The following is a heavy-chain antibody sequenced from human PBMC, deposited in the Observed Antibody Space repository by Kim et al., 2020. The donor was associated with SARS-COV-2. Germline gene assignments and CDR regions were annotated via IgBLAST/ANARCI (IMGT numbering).Heavy chain of an antibody. V-gene: IGHV3-74*01. CDR2: SSSDGPDT. Sequence: GGSLRLSCAASGFTFSSYWMHWVRQAPGEGLVWVSRSSSDGPDTTYAASVKGRFTISRDNAKNTLYLQMNNLRADDAAVYYCVRGWRIGSRSGVTVDYWGQGTLVTVSS. CDR1: GFTFSSYW. CDR3: VRGWRIGSRSGVTVDY. J-gene: IGHJ4*02. D-gene: IGHD3-10*01.